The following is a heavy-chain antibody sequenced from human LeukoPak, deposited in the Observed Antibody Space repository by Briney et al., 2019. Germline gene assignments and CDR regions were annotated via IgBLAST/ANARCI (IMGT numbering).Heavy chain of an antibody. Sequence: SETLSLTCPVSGGSISSSSYYLGWIRQPPGKGLEWIGNIFYSGDTYYNPSLKSRVTISVDTSKNQFSLKLTSVTAADTAVYYCASLSYSSGWFPYFQHWGQGTLVTVSS. J-gene: IGHJ1*01. CDR1: GGSISSSSYY. CDR3: ASLSYSSGWFPYFQH. CDR2: IFYSGDT. V-gene: IGHV4-39*01. D-gene: IGHD6-19*01.